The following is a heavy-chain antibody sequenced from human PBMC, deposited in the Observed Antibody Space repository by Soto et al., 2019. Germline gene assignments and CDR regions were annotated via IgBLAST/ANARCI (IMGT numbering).Heavy chain of an antibody. J-gene: IGHJ3*02. Sequence: QVQLQESGPGLVKPSGTRSVTCAVSSGSISSSNWWSWVRQPPGKGLEWIGEIYHSGSTNYNPSLKSRVTISVDKSKNQFSLKLSSVTAADTAVYYCARAIVVVPAAIGAFDIWGQGTMVTVSS. CDR3: ARAIVVVPAAIGAFDI. CDR1: SGSISSSNW. V-gene: IGHV4-4*02. CDR2: IYHSGST. D-gene: IGHD2-2*01.